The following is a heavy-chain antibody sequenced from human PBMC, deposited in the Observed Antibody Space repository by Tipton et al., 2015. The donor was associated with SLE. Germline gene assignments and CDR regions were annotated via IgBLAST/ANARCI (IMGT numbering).Heavy chain of an antibody. Sequence: TLSLTCAVSGGSISSSNWWSWVRQPPGKGLGWIGEIYHSGSTNYNPSLKSRVTISVDTSKNQFSLKLSSVTAADTAVYYCARQGSWNVEYWGQGTLVTVSS. CDR2: IYHSGST. CDR1: GGSISSSNW. V-gene: IGHV4-4*02. J-gene: IGHJ4*02. CDR3: ARQGSWNVEY. D-gene: IGHD1-1*01.